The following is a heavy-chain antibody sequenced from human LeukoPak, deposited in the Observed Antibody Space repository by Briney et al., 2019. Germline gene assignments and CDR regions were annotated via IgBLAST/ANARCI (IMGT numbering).Heavy chain of an antibody. J-gene: IGHJ6*03. D-gene: IGHD6-19*01. CDR1: GGSISSYY. Sequence: SETLSLTCTVSGGSISSYYWSWIRQPAGKGLEWIGRIYISGSTNYNPSLKSRVTMSVDTSKNQFSLKLSSVTAADTAVYYCASTGYSSVQPYYYYYYMDVWGKGTTVTVSS. CDR2: IYISGST. V-gene: IGHV4-4*07. CDR3: ASTGYSSVQPYYYYYYMDV.